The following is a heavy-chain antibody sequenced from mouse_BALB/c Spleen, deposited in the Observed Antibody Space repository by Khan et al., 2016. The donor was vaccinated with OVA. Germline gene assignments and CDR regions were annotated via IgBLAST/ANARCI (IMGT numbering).Heavy chain of an antibody. J-gene: IGHJ3*01. CDR3: GRGGKFAY. D-gene: IGHD1-1*02. Sequence: QVQLQQSGAELVRPGVSVKISCKGSGYTFTDYAMHWVKQSHAKSLEWIGVISTYYGDADYSQKFKDKATLTVDRSSSTAYMELASLTSEDSAIYYCGRGGKFAYWGQGTLVTVSA. V-gene: IGHV1S137*01. CDR2: ISTYYGDA. CDR1: GYTFTDYA.